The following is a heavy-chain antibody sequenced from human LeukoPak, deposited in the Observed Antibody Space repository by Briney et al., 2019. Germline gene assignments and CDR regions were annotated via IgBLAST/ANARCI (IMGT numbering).Heavy chain of an antibody. Sequence: PGGSLRLSCAASGFTFSSYSMNWVRQAPGKGLEWVSSISSSSSYIYYADSVKGRFTISRDNAKNSLYLQMNSLRAEDTAVYYCAKEGEKRSYLYYYYYMDVWGKGTTVTVSS. CDR2: ISSSSSYI. J-gene: IGHJ6*03. V-gene: IGHV3-21*01. D-gene: IGHD3-10*01. CDR3: AKEGEKRSYLYYYYYMDV. CDR1: GFTFSSYS.